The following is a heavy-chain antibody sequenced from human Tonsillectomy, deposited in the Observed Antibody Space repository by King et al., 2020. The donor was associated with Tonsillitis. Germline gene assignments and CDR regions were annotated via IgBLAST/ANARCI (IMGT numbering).Heavy chain of an antibody. J-gene: IGHJ4*02. D-gene: IGHD3-22*01. CDR2: IYYSGST. Sequence: QLQESGPGLVKPSETLSLTCTVSGGSISSSSYYWGWIRQPPGKGLERIGSIYYSGSTYYNPSLKSRVTMSVDTSNNQFSLKLSSVTAADTAVNYCARGSRLGIYYFDYWGQGTLVTVSS. V-gene: IGHV4-39*01. CDR3: ARGSRLGIYYFDY. CDR1: GGSISSSSYY.